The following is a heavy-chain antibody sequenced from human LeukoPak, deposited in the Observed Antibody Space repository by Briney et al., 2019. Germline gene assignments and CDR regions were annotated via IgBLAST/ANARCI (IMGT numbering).Heavy chain of an antibody. Sequence: PGRSLRLSCAASGFTFSSYGMHWVRQAPGKGLEWVAVISYDGSNKYYADSVKGRFTISRDNAKNSLYLQMNSLRAEDTAVYYCARADYYYDSSGSEHYYGMDVWGQGTTVTVSS. CDR3: ARADYYYDSSGSEHYYGMDV. CDR2: ISYDGSNK. V-gene: IGHV3-30*03. D-gene: IGHD3-22*01. J-gene: IGHJ6*02. CDR1: GFTFSSYG.